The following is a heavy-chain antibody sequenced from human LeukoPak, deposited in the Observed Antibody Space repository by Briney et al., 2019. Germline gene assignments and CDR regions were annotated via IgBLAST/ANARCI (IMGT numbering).Heavy chain of an antibody. CDR3: AKISLAAATVDY. V-gene: IGHV3-23*01. CDR2: ISGSGGST. Sequence: GGSLRLSCSASGFTFSSYAMSWVRQAPGKGLEWVSSISGSGGSTYYADSAKGRFNISRDNSKNTLYLQMNSLRAEDTAVYYCAKISLAAATVDYWGQGTLVTVSS. D-gene: IGHD6-13*01. CDR1: GFTFSSYA. J-gene: IGHJ4*02.